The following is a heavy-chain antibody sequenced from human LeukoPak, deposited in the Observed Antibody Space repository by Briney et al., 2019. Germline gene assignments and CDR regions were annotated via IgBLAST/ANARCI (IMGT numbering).Heavy chain of an antibody. CDR2: IYSSGST. CDR1: GGSITSYY. CDR3: ARGPSAVACYFDY. J-gene: IGHJ4*02. V-gene: IGHV4-59*01. Sequence: KTSETLSLTCTVSGGSITSYYWSWIRQPPGEGLEWIGYIYSSGSTNYNPSLKSRVTISVDTSKNQFSLKLSSVTAADTAVYYCARGPSAVACYFDYWGQGILVTVSS. D-gene: IGHD6-19*01.